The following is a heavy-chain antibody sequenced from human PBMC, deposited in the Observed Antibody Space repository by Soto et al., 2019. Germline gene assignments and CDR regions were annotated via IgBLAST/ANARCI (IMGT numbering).Heavy chain of an antibody. V-gene: IGHV1-18*01. Sequence: QVQLVQSGAEVKKPGASVKVSCKTSGFNFFNYGYTWVRQAPGQGLEWVGCIRAFSGRKDYAPKFQGRVTLTADTYTSTAYMELGSLTPDDTAVYYCARTSSTANFEGWGQGTLVTVSS. CDR2: IRAFSGRK. CDR1: GFNFFNYG. CDR3: ARTSSTANFEG. J-gene: IGHJ4*02. D-gene: IGHD1-26*01.